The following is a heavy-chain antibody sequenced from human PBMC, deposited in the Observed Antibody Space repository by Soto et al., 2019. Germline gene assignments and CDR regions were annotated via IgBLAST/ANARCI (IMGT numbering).Heavy chain of an antibody. CDR1: GFTFSSYA. D-gene: IGHD3-9*01. V-gene: IGHV3-23*01. CDR3: AKLNVLRYFDWLLGMFDY. J-gene: IGHJ4*02. CDR2: ITGSGGST. Sequence: GGSLRLSCAVSGFTFSSYAMSWVRQAPGKGLEWVSAITGSGGSTYYADSVKGRFTISRDNSKNTLYLQMNSLRAEDTAVYYCAKLNVLRYFDWLLGMFDYWGQGTLVTVSS.